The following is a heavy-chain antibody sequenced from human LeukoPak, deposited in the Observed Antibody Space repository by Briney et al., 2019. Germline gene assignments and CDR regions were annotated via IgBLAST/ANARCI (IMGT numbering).Heavy chain of an antibody. CDR2: INHSGST. J-gene: IGHJ4*02. CDR3: ARAYDLEDY. V-gene: IGHV4-34*01. CDR1: GGSFSGYY. Sequence: PSETLSLTCAVYGGSFSGYYWSWIRQPPGKGLEWIGEINHSGSTNYNPSLKSRVTISVDTSKNQFSLKLSSVTAAVTAVYYCARAYDLEDYWGQGTLVTVSS. D-gene: IGHD3-3*01.